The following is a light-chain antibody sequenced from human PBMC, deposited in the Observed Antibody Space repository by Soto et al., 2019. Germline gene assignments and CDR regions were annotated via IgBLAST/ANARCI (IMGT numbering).Light chain of an antibody. V-gene: IGKV3-15*01. CDR3: QQYNNWPLT. CDR2: GAS. J-gene: IGKJ4*01. Sequence: EIVMKQSPATLSLSPGDRATLSCRASQNVRDKLAWYQQKPGPAPRLLIYGASTRAAVFPVGFSGSGSGTEFTITISSLQSADFAVYYCQQYNNWPLTFGGGTKVEIK. CDR1: QNVRDK.